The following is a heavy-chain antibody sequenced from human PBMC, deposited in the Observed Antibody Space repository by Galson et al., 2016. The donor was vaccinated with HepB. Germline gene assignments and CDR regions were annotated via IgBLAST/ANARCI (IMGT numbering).Heavy chain of an antibody. J-gene: IGHJ5*02. CDR1: GFTFSDSA. V-gene: IGHV3-73*01. D-gene: IGHD2-2*01. CDR3: TRGYCAGTSCYPQFDP. CDR2: IRSKADNSAA. Sequence: SLRLSCAASGFTFSDSAMHWVRQASGKGLEWVGRIRSKADNSAAAYAASVKGRFTISRDDSENTAYLQMNSLKIEGTAVYYCTRGYCAGTSCYPQFDPWGQGTLVTVSS.